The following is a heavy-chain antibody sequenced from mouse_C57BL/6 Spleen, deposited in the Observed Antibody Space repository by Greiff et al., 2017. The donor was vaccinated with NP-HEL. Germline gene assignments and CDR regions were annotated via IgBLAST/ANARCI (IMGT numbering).Heavy chain of an antibody. CDR2: INPNNGGT. CDR1: GYTFTDYY. CDR3: ARKDYGSSYGYFDV. J-gene: IGHJ1*03. D-gene: IGHD1-1*01. V-gene: IGHV1-26*01. Sequence: VQLQQSGPELVKPGASVKISCKASGYTFTDYYMNWVKQSHGKSLEWIGDINPNNGGTSYNQKFKGKATLTVDKSSSTAYMELRSLTSEDSAVYYCARKDYGSSYGYFDVWGTGTTVTVSS.